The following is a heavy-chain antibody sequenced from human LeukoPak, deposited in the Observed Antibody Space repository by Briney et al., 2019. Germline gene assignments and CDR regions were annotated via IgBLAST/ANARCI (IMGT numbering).Heavy chain of an antibody. CDR2: ISGSGGST. Sequence: GGSLRLSCAASGFTFDDYAMHWVRQAPGKGLEWVSAISGSGGSTYYADSVKGRFTISRDNSKNTLYLQMNSLRAEDTAVYYCAKDVGWDGTGGFDYWGQGTLVTVSS. CDR3: AKDVGWDGTGGFDY. CDR1: GFTFDDYA. V-gene: IGHV3-23*01. D-gene: IGHD1-26*01. J-gene: IGHJ4*02.